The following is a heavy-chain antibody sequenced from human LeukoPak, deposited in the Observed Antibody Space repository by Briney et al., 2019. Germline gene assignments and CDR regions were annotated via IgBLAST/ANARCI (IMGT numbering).Heavy chain of an antibody. Sequence: SETLSLTCAVSGGSFSGYYWSWIRQPPGKGLEWIGEINHSGSTNYNPSLKSRVTISVDTSKNQFSLTLSSVTAADTAVYYCARAGLNGDVDYWGQGTLVTVSS. V-gene: IGHV4-34*01. D-gene: IGHD4-17*01. J-gene: IGHJ4*02. CDR3: ARAGLNGDVDY. CDR1: GGSFSGYY. CDR2: INHSGST.